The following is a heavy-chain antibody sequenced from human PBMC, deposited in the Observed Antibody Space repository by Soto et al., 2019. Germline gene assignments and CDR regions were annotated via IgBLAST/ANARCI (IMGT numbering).Heavy chain of an antibody. CDR2: FSLSGTT. CDR3: ARGMTPPGAPAWYYFDS. Sequence: SETLSLTCTVSGASITGSSYWSWIRQPAGKGLEWIGRFSLSGTTSYNPSLRSRLTMSADVSKNHFSLRLTSVTAADTAFYYCARGMTPPGAPAWYYFDSWGQGTLVTVSS. J-gene: IGHJ4*02. CDR1: GASITGSSY. D-gene: IGHD2-8*02. V-gene: IGHV4-4*07.